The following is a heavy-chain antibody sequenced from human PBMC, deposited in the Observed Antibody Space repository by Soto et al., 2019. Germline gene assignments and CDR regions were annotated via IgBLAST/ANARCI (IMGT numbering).Heavy chain of an antibody. CDR3: AGGGTGTYYYYYYGMDV. CDR1: GGTFRSYA. V-gene: IGHV1-69*13. J-gene: IGHJ6*02. Sequence: AVKVSCKASGGTFRSYAISWVRQAPGQGLEWMGGIIPIFGTANYAQKFQGRVTITADESTSTAYMELSSLRSEDTAVYYCAGGGTGTYYYYYYGMDVWGQGITVTVSS. CDR2: IIPIFGTA. D-gene: IGHD1-1*01.